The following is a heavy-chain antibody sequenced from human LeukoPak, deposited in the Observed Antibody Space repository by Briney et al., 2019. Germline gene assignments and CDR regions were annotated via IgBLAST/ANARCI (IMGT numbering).Heavy chain of an antibody. CDR1: GFTFNYDA. V-gene: IGHV3-23*01. CDR2: VRGSGGST. D-gene: IGHD3-16*01. CDR3: AKDDKGDFYFDY. Sequence: GGSLRLSCAASGFTFNYDAISWVRQAPGKGLEWVSSVRGSGGSTYYSDSVRGRFTISRDISKNTVYLQMNSLRAKDTAMYYCAKDDKGDFYFDYWGQGTLVTVSS. J-gene: IGHJ4*02.